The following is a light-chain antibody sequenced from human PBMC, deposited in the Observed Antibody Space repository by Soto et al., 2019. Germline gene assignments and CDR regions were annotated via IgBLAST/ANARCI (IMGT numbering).Light chain of an antibody. CDR3: QQYNNWPRT. Sequence: EIVMTQSPATLSVSPGERATLSCRASQSVSSNLAWYQQKPGQAPRLLIYAASTRATGIPARFSGSGSGTEFTLTISSLQSEDFAVYYCQQYNNWPRTFVQGTKVEIK. V-gene: IGKV3-15*01. CDR2: AAS. J-gene: IGKJ1*01. CDR1: QSVSSN.